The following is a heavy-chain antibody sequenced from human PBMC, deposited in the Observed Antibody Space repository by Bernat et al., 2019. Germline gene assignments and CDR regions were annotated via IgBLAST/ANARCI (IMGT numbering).Heavy chain of an antibody. J-gene: IGHJ3*02. CDR1: GFPFSSYG. D-gene: IGHD5-24*01. V-gene: IGHV3-30*03. Sequence: QVQLVESGGGVVQPGRSLRLSCAASGFPFSSYGMHWVRQAPGKGLEVVAVISDDGSNKYYADSGKGRFTISRDNSKSALYLQMNSLRAEDTAVYYCARDAGSEMATSRQRLSYAFDIWGQGTMVTVSS. CDR2: ISDDGSNK. CDR3: ARDAGSEMATSRQRLSYAFDI.